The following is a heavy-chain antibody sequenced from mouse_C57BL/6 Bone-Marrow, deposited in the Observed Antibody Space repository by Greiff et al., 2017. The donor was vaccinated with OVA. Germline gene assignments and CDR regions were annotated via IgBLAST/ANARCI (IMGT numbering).Heavy chain of an antibody. CDR2: INPSNGGT. CDR3: ASLITTVVFDY. D-gene: IGHD1-1*01. V-gene: IGHV1-53*01. CDR1: GYTFTSYW. Sequence: QVHVKQPGTELVKPGASVKLSCKASGYTFTSYWMHWVKQRPGQGLEWIGNINPSNGGTNYNEKFKSKATLTVDKSSSTAYMQLSSLTSEDSAVYYCASLITTVVFDYWGQGTTLTVSS. J-gene: IGHJ2*01.